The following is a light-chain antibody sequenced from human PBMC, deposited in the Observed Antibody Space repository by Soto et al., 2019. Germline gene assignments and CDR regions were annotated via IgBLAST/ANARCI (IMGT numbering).Light chain of an antibody. CDR1: SSDVGGNNY. V-gene: IGLV2-14*01. CDR3: SSYTTRTWV. CDR2: EVN. J-gene: IGLJ3*02. Sequence: QSVLTQPASVSGSPGQSITISCTGTSSDVGGNNYVSWYQHHPGKAPKLILYEVNTRPSGVSHRFSGSKSGNTASLTISDLQSDDEADYYCSSYTTRTWVFGGGTKLTVL.